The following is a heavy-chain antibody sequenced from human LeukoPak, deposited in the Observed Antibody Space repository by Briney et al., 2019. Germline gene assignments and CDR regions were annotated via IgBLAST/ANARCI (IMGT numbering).Heavy chain of an antibody. Sequence: GSLRLSCTASGFTFSSYWMSWVRQAPGKGLEWVANIKQDGSEKYYVDSVKGRFTISRDNAKNSLYLQMNSLRAEDTAVYYCARVVGAYLYYYYYGMDVWGQGTTVTVSS. CDR1: GFTFSSYW. V-gene: IGHV3-7*01. CDR3: ARVVGAYLYYYYYGMDV. D-gene: IGHD1-26*01. CDR2: IKQDGSEK. J-gene: IGHJ6*02.